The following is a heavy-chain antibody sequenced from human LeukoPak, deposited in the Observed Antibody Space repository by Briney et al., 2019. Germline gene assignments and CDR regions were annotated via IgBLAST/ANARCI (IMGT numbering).Heavy chain of an antibody. J-gene: IGHJ3*02. CDR1: GYTFIDYY. V-gene: IGHV1-2*02. D-gene: IGHD3-16*01. Sequence: WASVKVSCKASGYTFIDYYIHWVRQAPGQGLEWLGWINPNSGGTNYAQKVQGRVNLIRETSINTAYMELSRLTSDDTALYYCARSGSRGGSYDDAFDIGGQGTMVTVSS. CDR3: ARSGSRGGSYDDAFDI. CDR2: INPNSGGT.